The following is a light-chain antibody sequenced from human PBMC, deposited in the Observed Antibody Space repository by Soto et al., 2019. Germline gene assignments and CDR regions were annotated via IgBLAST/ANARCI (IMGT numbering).Light chain of an antibody. V-gene: IGLV2-14*01. CDR1: SSDVGGYNY. CDR2: DVS. Sequence: QSALTQPASVSGSPGQSITISCTGTSSDVGGYNYVSWYQQHPGKAPQLMIYDVSNRPSGVSNRFSGSKSGNTASLTISGLQVEDEADYYCSSYTSSSKGFGTGTKLTVL. CDR3: SSYTSSSKG. J-gene: IGLJ1*01.